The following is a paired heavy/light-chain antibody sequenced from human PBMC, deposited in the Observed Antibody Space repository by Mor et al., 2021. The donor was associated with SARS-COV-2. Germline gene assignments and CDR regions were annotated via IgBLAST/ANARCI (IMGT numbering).Light chain of an antibody. Sequence: QAVLTQPPSVSAAPGQRVTISCFGSTSNIGANRVSWYQQFPGKAPKLLIYDNNMRLSGIPDRFSGSKSGTSASLDITGLQTGDEADYYCGTWDNNLGHGRVFGGGTKLTVL. CDR3: GTWDNNLGHGRV. V-gene: IGLV1-51*01. J-gene: IGLJ3*02. CDR2: DNN. CDR1: TSNIGANR.
Heavy chain of an antibody. V-gene: IGHV3-11*05. J-gene: IGHJ4*02. D-gene: IGHD6-13*01. CDR3: VRDISAPGSIYYFDY. CDR1: GFSFSGHY. CDR2: ISVNSRDT. Sequence: QAQLVESGGGLVKPGGSLTLSCVDSGFSFSGHYMSWIRQAPGKSLEWLAYISVNSRDTGYADSVRGRFTISRDNARNSLYLQMTSLRDEDTAVYYCVRDISAPGSIYYFDYWGQGTLVTVSS.